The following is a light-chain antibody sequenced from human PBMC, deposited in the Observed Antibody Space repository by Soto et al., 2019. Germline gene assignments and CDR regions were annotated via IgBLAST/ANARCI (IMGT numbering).Light chain of an antibody. Sequence: IQMTQSPSSLAASVGDRITITCRASQTISTYVNWYRQKSGAAHELLLYDASTLQSGVQSRFSGGASGTDFTLTIRSLQLEDFATYYCQQTYNTPLTFGQGTKVDIK. CDR1: QTISTY. V-gene: IGKV1-39*01. CDR3: QQTYNTPLT. J-gene: IGKJ1*01. CDR2: DAS.